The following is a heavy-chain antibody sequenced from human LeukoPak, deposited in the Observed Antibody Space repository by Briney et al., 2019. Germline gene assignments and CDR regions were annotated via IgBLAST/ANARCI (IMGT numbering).Heavy chain of an antibody. CDR2: INPTGGST. CDR3: ATPSARWTDYYYYMDV. CDR1: GYTFTSYY. V-gene: IGHV1-46*01. D-gene: IGHD2-15*01. Sequence: GASVKVSCKASGYTFTSYYMHWVRQAPGQGLEWMGLINPTGGSTGYAQKFQGRVTMTRDTSISTAYMELSRLRSDDTAVYYCATPSARWTDYYYYMDVWGKGTTVTVSS. J-gene: IGHJ6*03.